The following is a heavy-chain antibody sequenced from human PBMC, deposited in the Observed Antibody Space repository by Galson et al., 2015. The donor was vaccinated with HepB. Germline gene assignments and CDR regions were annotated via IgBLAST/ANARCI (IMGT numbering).Heavy chain of an antibody. V-gene: IGHV1-69*13. CDR1: GGTFSSYA. CDR2: IIPIFGIA. J-gene: IGHJ6*02. CDR3: ARDEARGTRTRSYGMDV. Sequence: SVKVSCKASGGTFSSYAISWVRQAPGQGLEWMGGIIPIFGIANYAQKFQGRVTITADESTSTAYMELSSLRSEDTAVYYCARDEARGTRTRSYGMDVWGQGTTVTVSS. D-gene: IGHD1-1*01.